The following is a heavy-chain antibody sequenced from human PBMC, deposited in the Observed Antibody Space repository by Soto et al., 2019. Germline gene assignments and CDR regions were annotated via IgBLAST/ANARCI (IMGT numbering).Heavy chain of an antibody. D-gene: IGHD6-13*01. Sequence: SETLSLTCTVSGGSISSYYWSWIRQPPGKGLEWIGYIYYSGSTNYNPSLKSRVTISVDTSKNQFSLKLSSVTAADTAVYYCARGSSRYFDYWGQGTTVTVSS. CDR3: ARGSSRYFDY. CDR2: IYYSGST. V-gene: IGHV4-59*01. CDR1: GGSISSYY. J-gene: IGHJ4*03.